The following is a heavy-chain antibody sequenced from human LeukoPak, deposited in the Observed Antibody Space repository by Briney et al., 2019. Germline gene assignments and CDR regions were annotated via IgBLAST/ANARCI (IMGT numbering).Heavy chain of an antibody. CDR2: ISYDGSNK. J-gene: IGHJ3*02. CDR3: ARDFLGAFDI. V-gene: IGHV3-30*04. Sequence: GGSLRLSCAASGFTFSSYAMRWVRQAPGKGLEWVAVISYDGSNKYYADSVKGRFTISRDNSKNTLYLQMNSLRAEDTAVYYCARDFLGAFDIWGQGTMVTVSS. D-gene: IGHD3-10*01. CDR1: GFTFSSYA.